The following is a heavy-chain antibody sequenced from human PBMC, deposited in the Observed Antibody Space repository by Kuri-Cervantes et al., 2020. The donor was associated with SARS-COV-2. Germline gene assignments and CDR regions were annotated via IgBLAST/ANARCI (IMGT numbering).Heavy chain of an antibody. J-gene: IGHJ5*02. CDR2: ISYHGHDT. Sequence: GGSLRLSCAASGFTFSNYAMSWVRQAPGKGLEWVSVISYHGHDTYYADSVKGRFTISRDSSKDTLYLQMNSLRAEDTAIYYCAKGFMEIPPTRYYDPWGQGTLVTSPQ. D-gene: IGHD3-10*01. CDR3: AKGFMEIPPTRYYDP. CDR1: GFTFSNYA. V-gene: IGHV3-23*01.